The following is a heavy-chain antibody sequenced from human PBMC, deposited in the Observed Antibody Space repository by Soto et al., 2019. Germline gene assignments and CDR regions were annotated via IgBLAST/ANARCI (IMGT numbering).Heavy chain of an antibody. CDR1: GYTFTTYG. V-gene: IGHV1-18*01. D-gene: IGHD3-10*01. CDR3: ARDDYYGLGRPYGMDV. Sequence: QVQLVQSGAEVKNPGASVKVSCKASGYTFTTYGISWVRQAPGQGLEWMGWISAYNGNTNYAQKLQGRVTMTTDPXTXXAHMELRSRSSVDTAVYYCARDDYYGLGRPYGMDVWGQGTTVPVFS. CDR2: ISAYNGNT. J-gene: IGHJ6*02.